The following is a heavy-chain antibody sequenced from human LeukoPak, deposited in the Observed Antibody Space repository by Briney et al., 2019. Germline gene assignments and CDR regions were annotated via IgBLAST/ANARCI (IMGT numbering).Heavy chain of an antibody. Sequence: GGSLRLSCAASGFTFSSYAMSWVRHAPGKGLELVSAISGSGGSTYYADSVKGRFTISRDNSKNTLYLQMNSLRAEDTAVYYCAKDFAQPPDYWGQGTLVTVSS. CDR1: GFTFSSYA. V-gene: IGHV3-23*01. CDR3: AKDFAQPPDY. CDR2: ISGSGGST. J-gene: IGHJ4*02. D-gene: IGHD2-2*01.